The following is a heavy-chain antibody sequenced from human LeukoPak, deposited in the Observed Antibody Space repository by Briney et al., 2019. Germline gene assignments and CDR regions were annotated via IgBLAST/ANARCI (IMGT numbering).Heavy chain of an antibody. CDR2: ISSSSYI. J-gene: IGHJ4*02. CDR3: ARAGLVGATYFDY. D-gene: IGHD1-26*01. Sequence: GGSLRLSCAASGFTFSSYSMNWVRQAPGKGLEWVSSISSSSYIYYADSVKGRFTISRDNAKNSLYLQMNSLRAEDTAVYYCARAGLVGATYFDYWGQGTLVTVSS. CDR1: GFTFSSYS. V-gene: IGHV3-21*01.